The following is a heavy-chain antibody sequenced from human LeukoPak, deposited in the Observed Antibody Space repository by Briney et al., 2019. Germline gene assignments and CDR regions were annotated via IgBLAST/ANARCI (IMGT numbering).Heavy chain of an antibody. CDR2: IYYSGST. Sequence: SETLSLTCTVSGGSISSYYWSWIRQPPGKGLEWIGYIYYSGSTYYNPSLKSRVTMSVDTSKNQFSLKLSSVTAVDTAVYYCARSVDGGNSPFDYWGQGTLVTVSS. D-gene: IGHD4-23*01. V-gene: IGHV4-59*12. J-gene: IGHJ4*02. CDR3: ARSVDGGNSPFDY. CDR1: GGSISSYY.